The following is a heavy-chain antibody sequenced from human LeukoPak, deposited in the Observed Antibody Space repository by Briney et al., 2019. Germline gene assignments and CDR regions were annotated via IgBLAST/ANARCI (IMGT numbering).Heavy chain of an antibody. V-gene: IGHV1-69*01. CDR2: XFGTA. J-gene: IGHJ5*02. D-gene: IGHD6-13*01. CDR3: ARAGTSYSSSWYHNWFDP. Sequence: XFGTANYAQKFQGRVTITADESTSTAYMELSSLRSEDTAVYYCARAGTSYSSSWYHNWFDPWGQGTLVTVSS.